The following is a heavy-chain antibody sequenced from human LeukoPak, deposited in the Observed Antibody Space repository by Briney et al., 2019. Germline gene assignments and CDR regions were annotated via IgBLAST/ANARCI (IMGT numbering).Heavy chain of an antibody. CDR2: IYYSGST. J-gene: IGHJ4*02. CDR3: ARDGGFYGY. D-gene: IGHD3-16*01. Sequence: SETLSLTCTVSGGSISSSSYYWGWIRQPPGKGLEWIGSIYYSGSTYYNPSLKSRVTISVDTSKNQFSLKLSSVTAADTAVYYCARDGGFYGYWGQGTLVTVSS. V-gene: IGHV4-39*07. CDR1: GGSISSSSYY.